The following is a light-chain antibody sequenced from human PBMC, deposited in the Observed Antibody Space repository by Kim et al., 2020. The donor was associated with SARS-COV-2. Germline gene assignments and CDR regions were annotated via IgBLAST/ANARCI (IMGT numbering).Light chain of an antibody. J-gene: IGKJ4*01. CDR1: QSVSSY. CDR3: QQRSNWRT. CDR2: DAS. Sequence: SLSPGERATLSCRASQSVSSYLAWYQQKPGQAPRLLIYDASNRATGIPARFSGSGSGTDFTLTISSLEPEDLAVYYCQQRSNWRTFGGGTKVDI. V-gene: IGKV3-11*01.